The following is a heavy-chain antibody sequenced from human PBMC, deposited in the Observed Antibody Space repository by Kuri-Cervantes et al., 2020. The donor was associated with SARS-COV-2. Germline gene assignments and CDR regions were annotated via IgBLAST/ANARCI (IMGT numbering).Heavy chain of an antibody. CDR3: ARDVDPYYDYWSGSAGH. CDR1: GFSFSSYW. J-gene: IGHJ4*02. D-gene: IGHD3-3*01. Sequence: LSLTCAASGFSFSSYWMHWVRQAPGKGLVRVSRIYTEGSTASYADSVKGRFTISRDNAKNTLFLQMNSLRAEDTAVYYCARDVDPYYDYWSGSAGHWGQGTLVTVSS. V-gene: IGHV3-74*01. CDR2: IYTEGSTA.